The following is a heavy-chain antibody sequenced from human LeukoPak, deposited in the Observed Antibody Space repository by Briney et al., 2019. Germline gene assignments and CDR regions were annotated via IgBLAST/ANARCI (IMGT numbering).Heavy chain of an antibody. CDR2: IYYSGST. J-gene: IGHJ4*02. Sequence: SETLSLTCTVSGGSISSYYWSWIRQPPGKGLEWIGYIYYSGSTNYNPSLKSRVTISVDTSKNRFSLKLSSVTAADTAVYYCARGSGWYYFDYWGQGTLVTVSS. CDR1: GGSISSYY. V-gene: IGHV4-59*01. CDR3: ARGSGWYYFDY. D-gene: IGHD6-19*01.